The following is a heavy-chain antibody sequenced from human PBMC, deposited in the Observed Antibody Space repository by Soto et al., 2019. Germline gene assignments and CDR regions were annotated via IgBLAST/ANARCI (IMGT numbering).Heavy chain of an antibody. J-gene: IGHJ6*02. V-gene: IGHV3-21*01. CDR2: ISSSSSYI. CDR3: ARRYDFWSGYEAYYYYGIDV. CDR1: GFTFSSYS. Sequence: EVQLVESGGGLVKPGGSLRLSCAASGFTFSSYSMNWVRQAPGKGLEWVSSISSSSSYIYYADSVKDRFTISRDNAKNSLYLQMNSLRAEDTAVYYCARRYDFWSGYEAYYYYGIDVWGQGTTVTVSS. D-gene: IGHD3-3*01.